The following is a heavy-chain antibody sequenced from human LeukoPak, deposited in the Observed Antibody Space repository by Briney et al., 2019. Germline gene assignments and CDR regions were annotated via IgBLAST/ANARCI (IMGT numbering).Heavy chain of an antibody. CDR1: GFTFSSYA. CDR2: ISDSGGST. Sequence: GGSLRLSCAASGFTFSSYAMSWVRQAPGKGLEWVSAISDSGGSTYYADSVKGRFTISRDNSKNTLYLQMNSLRAEDTAVYYCAKQGGFDWLTNWFDPWGQGTLVTVSS. V-gene: IGHV3-23*01. CDR3: AKQGGFDWLTNWFDP. J-gene: IGHJ5*02. D-gene: IGHD3-9*01.